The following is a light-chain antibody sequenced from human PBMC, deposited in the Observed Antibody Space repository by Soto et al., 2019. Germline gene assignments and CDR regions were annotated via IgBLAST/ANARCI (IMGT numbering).Light chain of an antibody. Sequence: EIVLTQSPGTLSLSPGDRATLSCRASQPVGRAYVAWYRQTLGAATRPRSYATSRRDTVISDRGSGRGSWTEGTRTISRLENEDFATYYCHQHGDSPWTFGQGTKVDIK. CDR3: HQHGDSPWT. CDR2: ATS. J-gene: IGKJ1*01. V-gene: IGKV3-20*01. CDR1: QPVGRAY.